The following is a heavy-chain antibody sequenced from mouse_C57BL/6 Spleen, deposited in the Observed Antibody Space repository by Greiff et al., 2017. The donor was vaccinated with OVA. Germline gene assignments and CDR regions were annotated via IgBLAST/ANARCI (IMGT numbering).Heavy chain of an antibody. Sequence: EVQLVESGGGLVKPGGSLKLSCAASGFTFSDYGMHWVRQAPEKGLEWVAYISSGSSTIYYADTVKGRFTISRDNAKNTLFLQMTSLRSQDTAMYYCARPGYGFAMDYWGQGTSVTVSS. CDR3: ARPGYGFAMDY. CDR1: GFTFSDYG. V-gene: IGHV5-17*01. J-gene: IGHJ4*01. CDR2: ISSGSSTI. D-gene: IGHD2-2*01.